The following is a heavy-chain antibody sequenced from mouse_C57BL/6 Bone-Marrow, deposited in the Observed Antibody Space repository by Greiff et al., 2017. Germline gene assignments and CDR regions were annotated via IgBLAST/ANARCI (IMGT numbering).Heavy chain of an antibody. J-gene: IGHJ4*01. CDR1: GFSLTSYG. CDR3: AKNYHYGSSPLAMDY. Sequence: VKLLESGPGLVQPSQRLSITCTVSGFSLTSYGVHWVRQSPGKGLEWLGVIWRGGSTDYNAAFMSRLSITKDNSKSQVFFKMNSLQADDTAIYYCAKNYHYGSSPLAMDYWGQGTSVTVSS. CDR2: IWRGGST. V-gene: IGHV2-5*01. D-gene: IGHD1-1*01.